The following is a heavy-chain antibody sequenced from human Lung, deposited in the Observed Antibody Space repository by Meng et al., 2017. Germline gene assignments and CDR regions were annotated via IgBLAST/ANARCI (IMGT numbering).Heavy chain of an antibody. CDR2: IYNSGST. CDR1: GGSISSSNYY. V-gene: IGHV4-30-4*01. J-gene: IGHJ2*01. Sequence: QGQLQGSGPGLVKPSQTLSLTCTCSGGSISSSNYYWSWIRQPPGKGLEWSGHIYNSGSTYYKPSPKSRITISVDTSKNQFSLKLSSVTAADTAVYYCARGQKGYFDLWGRGTLVTVSS. CDR3: ARGQKGYFDL.